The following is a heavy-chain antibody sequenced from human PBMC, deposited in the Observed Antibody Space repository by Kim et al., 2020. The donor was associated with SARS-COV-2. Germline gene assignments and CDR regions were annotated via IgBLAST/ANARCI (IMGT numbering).Heavy chain of an antibody. J-gene: IGHJ5*02. V-gene: IGHV3-48*02. D-gene: IGHD2-2*01. CDR3: ARVGGSTSSPFDP. Sequence: YADSVKGRFTISRDNAKNSLYLQMNSLRDEDTAVYYWARVGGSTSSPFDPWGQGTLVTVSS.